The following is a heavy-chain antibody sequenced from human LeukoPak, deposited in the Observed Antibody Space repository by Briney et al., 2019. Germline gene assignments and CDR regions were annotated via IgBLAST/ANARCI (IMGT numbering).Heavy chain of an antibody. D-gene: IGHD1-26*01. J-gene: IGHJ4*02. V-gene: IGHV3-23*01. CDR3: AKSSGMGTTTDQFQDY. Sequence: GGPLRLSCAASGFTFSSYAMSGVPQAPGKGLEWVSTISDSGGSTFYADSVKGRFTISRDNSKNTLYLQMNSLRAEDTAVYYCAKSSGMGTTTDQFQDYWGQGTLVTVSS. CDR2: ISDSGGST. CDR1: GFTFSSYA.